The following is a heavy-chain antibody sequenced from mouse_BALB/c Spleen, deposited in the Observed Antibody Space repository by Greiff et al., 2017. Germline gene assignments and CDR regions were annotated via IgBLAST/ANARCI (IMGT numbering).Heavy chain of an antibody. CDR2: ISSGSSTI. Sequence: DVMLVESGGGLVQPGGSRKLSCAASGFTFSSFGMHWVRQAPEKGLEWVAYISSGSSTIYYADTVKGRFTISRDNPKNTLFLQMTSLRSEDTAMYYCARDTANFDYWGQGTTLTVSS. D-gene: IGHD1-2*01. V-gene: IGHV5-17*02. CDR1: GFTFSSFG. J-gene: IGHJ2*01. CDR3: ARDTANFDY.